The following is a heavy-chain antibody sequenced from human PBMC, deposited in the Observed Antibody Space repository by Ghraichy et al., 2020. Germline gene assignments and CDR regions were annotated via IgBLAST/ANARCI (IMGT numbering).Heavy chain of an antibody. CDR2: IKQDGREK. J-gene: IGHJ6*02. Sequence: GGSLRLSCAASGFTFSSYWMSWVRQAPGKGLECVANIKQDGREKYYVDSVKGRFTISRDNAKNSLYLQMSSLRAEDTAVYYCARRLVVPGASGWGYGMDVWGQGTTVTVSS. CDR1: GFTFSSYW. CDR3: ARRLVVPGASGWGYGMDV. V-gene: IGHV3-7*01. D-gene: IGHD2-2*01.